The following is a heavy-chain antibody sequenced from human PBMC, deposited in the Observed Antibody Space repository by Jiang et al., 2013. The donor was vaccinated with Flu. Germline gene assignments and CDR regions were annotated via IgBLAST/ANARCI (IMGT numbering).Heavy chain of an antibody. J-gene: IGHJ4*02. V-gene: IGHV5-51*01. Sequence: SLKISCKGSGYSFTNYWIGWVRQMPGRGLEWMGIIYPGDSDTRYSPSFQGQVTFSADKSISTAYLQWSSLKASDTAMYYCARGSEYYYDSSGHPPDYWGQ. CDR1: GYSFTNYW. CDR3: ARGSEYYYDSSGHPPDY. CDR2: IYPGDSDT. D-gene: IGHD3-22*01.